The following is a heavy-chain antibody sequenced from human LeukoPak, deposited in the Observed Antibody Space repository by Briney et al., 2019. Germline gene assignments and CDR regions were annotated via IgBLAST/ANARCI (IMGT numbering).Heavy chain of an antibody. J-gene: IGHJ4*02. Sequence: SSETLSLTCAVSGGSISSGGYSWSWIRQPPGKGLEWIGYIYYSGSTYYNPSLKSRVTISVDTSKNQFSLKLSSVTAADTAVYYCARLARGNWGQGTLVTVSS. V-gene: IGHV4-30-4*07. CDR1: GGSISSGGYS. CDR2: IYYSGST. CDR3: ARLARGN.